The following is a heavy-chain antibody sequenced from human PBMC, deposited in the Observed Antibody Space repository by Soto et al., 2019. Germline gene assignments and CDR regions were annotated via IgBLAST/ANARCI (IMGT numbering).Heavy chain of an antibody. V-gene: IGHV3-30-3*01. D-gene: IGHD2-15*01. CDR1: GFTFSSYA. CDR2: ISYDGSNK. CDR3: AREWSFQWVAARPGFDY. Sequence: GGSLRLSCAASGFTFSSYAMHWVRQAPGKGLEWVAVISYDGSNKYYADSVKGRFTISRDNSKNTLYLQMNSLRAEDTAVYYCAREWSFQWVAARPGFDYWGQGTLVTVSS. J-gene: IGHJ4*02.